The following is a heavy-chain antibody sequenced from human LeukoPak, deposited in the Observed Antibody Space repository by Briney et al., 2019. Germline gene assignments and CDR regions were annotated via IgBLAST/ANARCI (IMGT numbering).Heavy chain of an antibody. CDR3: TRDPYYYDSSGHEWFDP. V-gene: IGHV3-49*04. Sequence: PGGSLRLSCTSSGFSFGDYAMSWVRQAPGKGLEWVGFVRSKAYGATTEYAASVKGRFTISRDDSKSIAYLQMNSLKIEDTAVYYCTRDPYYYDSSGHEWFDPWGQGTLVTVSS. D-gene: IGHD3-22*01. CDR2: VRSKAYGATT. CDR1: GFSFGDYA. J-gene: IGHJ5*02.